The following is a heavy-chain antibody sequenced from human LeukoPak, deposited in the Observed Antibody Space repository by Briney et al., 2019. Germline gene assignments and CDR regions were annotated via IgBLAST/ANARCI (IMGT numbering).Heavy chain of an antibody. Sequence: GGSLRLSCAASGFTFSSYAMHWVRQAPGKGLVWVSRVKSDGSSTSYAASVKGRSTISRTNARNMLYLQMNSLRAEDTAVYYCARDGFLGPVTAYLDYWGQGTPVTVSS. CDR3: ARDGFLGPVTAYLDY. D-gene: IGHD2-21*02. J-gene: IGHJ4*02. V-gene: IGHV3-74*01. CDR2: VKSDGSST. CDR1: GFTFSSYA.